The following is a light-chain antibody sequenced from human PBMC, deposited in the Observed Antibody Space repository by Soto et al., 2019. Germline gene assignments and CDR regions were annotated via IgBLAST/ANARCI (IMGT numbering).Light chain of an antibody. CDR1: QDISVY. CDR2: SAS. Sequence: DTQMTQSTSSLSASVGDRVTITCRASQDISVYLAWYQQKPGKVPKLLIYSASTLQSGVPSRFSGSGSGTDFTLTISSLQPEDVATYYCQKFNTAHLTFGQGTRLEIK. J-gene: IGKJ5*01. CDR3: QKFNTAHLT. V-gene: IGKV1-27*01.